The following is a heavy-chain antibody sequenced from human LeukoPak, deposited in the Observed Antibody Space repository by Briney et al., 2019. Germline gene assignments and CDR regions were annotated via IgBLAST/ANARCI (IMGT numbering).Heavy chain of an antibody. J-gene: IGHJ3*02. D-gene: IGHD6-13*01. Sequence: GGSLRLSCAGSGFTFSDYSMSWIRQAPGKGLEWVSYISGSSIYTNYADSVKGRFTISRDNAKRSLYLQMKSLRAEDTAVCYCAREYISSAGRNVFDIWGQGTMVTVSS. CDR2: ISGSSIYT. V-gene: IGHV3-11*05. CDR3: AREYISSAGRNVFDI. CDR1: GFTFSDYS.